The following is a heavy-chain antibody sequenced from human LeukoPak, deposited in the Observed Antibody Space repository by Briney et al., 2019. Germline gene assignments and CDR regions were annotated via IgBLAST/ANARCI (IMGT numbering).Heavy chain of an antibody. D-gene: IGHD1-26*01. J-gene: IGHJ4*02. Sequence: GGSLRLSCAASGFTFSSYAMSWVRQAPGKGLEWVSVIYSGGSTYYADSVKGRFTISRDNSKNTLYLQMNSLRAEDTAVYYCARDYSGSPYYFDYWGQGTLVTVSS. CDR3: ARDYSGSPYYFDY. V-gene: IGHV3-53*01. CDR1: GFTFSSYA. CDR2: IYSGGST.